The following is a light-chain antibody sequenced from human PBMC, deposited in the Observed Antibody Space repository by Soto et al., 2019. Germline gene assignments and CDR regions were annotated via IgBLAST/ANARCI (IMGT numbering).Light chain of an antibody. Sequence: QSVLTQPPSASGTPGQTITISCSGGSSNIGINTVSWYEHLPGTAPRLLIYGNNQRPSGVPDRFSGSKSGTSASLAISGLQSEDEAVYFCSSYTGSSTLGEMFGGGTKLTVL. V-gene: IGLV1-44*01. CDR2: GNN. J-gene: IGLJ3*02. CDR3: SSYTGSSTLGEM. CDR1: SSNIGINT.